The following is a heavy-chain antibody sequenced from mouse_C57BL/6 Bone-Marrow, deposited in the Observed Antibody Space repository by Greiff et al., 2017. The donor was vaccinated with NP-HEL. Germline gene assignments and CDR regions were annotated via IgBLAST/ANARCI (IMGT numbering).Heavy chain of an antibody. V-gene: IGHV1-72*01. CDR3: AKYYYWSGYFDY. D-gene: IGHD1-1*01. CDR1: GYTFTNYW. Sequence: QVQLQQPGAELVKPGASVKLSCKASGYTFTNYWMHWVKQRPGRGLEWIGRIDPYSGGTKYNEKFKSKATLTVDQPSSTAYMQLSRLTSEDSADYYCAKYYYWSGYFDYWGQGTTLTVSS. CDR2: IDPYSGGT. J-gene: IGHJ2*01.